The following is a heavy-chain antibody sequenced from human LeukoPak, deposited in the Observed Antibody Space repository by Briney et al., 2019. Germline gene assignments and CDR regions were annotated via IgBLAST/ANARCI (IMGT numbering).Heavy chain of an antibody. J-gene: IGHJ4*02. D-gene: IGHD3-10*01. V-gene: IGHV5-51*01. CDR2: IYPGDSDT. CDR3: ARQLWFGELWFDY. CDR1: GYSFTSYW. Sequence: GESLKISCKGSGYSFTSYWIGWVRQMPGKGLXXXXIIYPGDSDTRYSPPFQGQVTISADKSISTAYLQWSSLKASDTAMYYCARQLWFGELWFDYWGQGTLVTVSS.